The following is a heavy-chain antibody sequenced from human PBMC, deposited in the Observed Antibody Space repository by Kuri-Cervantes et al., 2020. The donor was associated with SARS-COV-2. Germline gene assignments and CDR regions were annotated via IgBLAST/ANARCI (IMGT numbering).Heavy chain of an antibody. CDR2: IGTAGDP. CDR1: GFTFSSYD. Sequence: GGSLRLSCAASGFTFSSYDMHWVRQATGKGLEWVSAIGTAGDPYYPGSVKGRFTISRDNSKNTLYLQMNSLRAEDTAVYYCAKAVTSYFDYWGQGTLVTVSS. D-gene: IGHD4-17*01. J-gene: IGHJ4*02. V-gene: IGHV3-13*05. CDR3: AKAVTSYFDY.